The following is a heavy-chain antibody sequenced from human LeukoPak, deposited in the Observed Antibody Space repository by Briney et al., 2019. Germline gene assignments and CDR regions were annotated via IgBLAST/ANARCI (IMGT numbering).Heavy chain of an antibody. CDR2: IYYSGST. Sequence: PSETLSLTCTVSGGSISSGDYYWSWIRQPPGKGLEWIGYIYYSGSTYYNPSLKSRVTISVDTSKNRFSLKLSSVTAADTAVYYCARLPQQLDAFDIWGQGTMVTVSS. V-gene: IGHV4-30-4*08. CDR3: ARLPQQLDAFDI. CDR1: GGSISSGDYY. J-gene: IGHJ3*02. D-gene: IGHD6-13*01.